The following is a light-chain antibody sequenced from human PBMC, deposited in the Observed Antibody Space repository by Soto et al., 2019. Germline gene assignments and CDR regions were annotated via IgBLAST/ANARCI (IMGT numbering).Light chain of an antibody. CDR3: CSYAGSYSWV. Sequence: QSALTQPRSVSGSPGQSVTISCTGSSGDVGTYNYVSWYQQYPGKAPKLIIYDVSKRPSGVTDRFSGYKSGNTASLTISGLHAEEEADYYCCSYAGSYSWVFGGGTKLTVL. CDR1: SGDVGTYNY. CDR2: DVS. V-gene: IGLV2-11*01. J-gene: IGLJ3*02.